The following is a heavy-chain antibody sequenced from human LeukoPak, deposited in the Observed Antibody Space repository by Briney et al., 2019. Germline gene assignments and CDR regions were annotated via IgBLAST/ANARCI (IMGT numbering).Heavy chain of an antibody. J-gene: IGHJ4*02. V-gene: IGHV3-66*02. CDR2: IYSGGST. CDR3: ARALYDFWSGYTLDY. Sequence: GGSLRLSCAASGFTVSSNYMRWVRQAPGKGLEWVSVIYSGGSTYYADSVKGRFTISRDNSKNTLYLQMNSLRAEDTAVYYCARALYDFWSGYTLDYWGQGTLVTVSS. CDR1: GFTVSSNY. D-gene: IGHD3-3*01.